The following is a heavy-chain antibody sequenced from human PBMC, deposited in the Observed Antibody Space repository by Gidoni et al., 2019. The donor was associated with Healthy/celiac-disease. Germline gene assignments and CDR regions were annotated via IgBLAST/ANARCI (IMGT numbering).Heavy chain of an antibody. CDR2: IYSSGST. Sequence: QLQLQESGPGLVKPSATLSLTCTVSGGSISSSSYYWGWIRQPPGKGLEWIGRIYSSGSTYSNPSLKSRVAISVDTSKNQFSLKLRSVTAADTAVYYCASAVAGTVSYWGQGTLVTVSS. CDR3: ASAVAGTVSY. V-gene: IGHV4-39*01. CDR1: GGSISSSSYY. J-gene: IGHJ4*02. D-gene: IGHD6-19*01.